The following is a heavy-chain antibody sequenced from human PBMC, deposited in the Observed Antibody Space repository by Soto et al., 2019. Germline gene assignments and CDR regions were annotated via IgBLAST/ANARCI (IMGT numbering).Heavy chain of an antibody. V-gene: IGHV1-3*01. J-gene: IGHJ5*02. CDR3: ARSLYDFLTGSVYNWFDP. Sequence: ASVKVSCKASGYTFTSYAMHWVRQAPGQRLEWMGWINAGNGNTKYSQRFQGRVTITRDTSANIAYMELSSLRSEDTAVYYCARSLYDFLTGSVYNWFDPRGQRTLVTVSS. CDR1: GYTFTSYA. D-gene: IGHD3-9*01. CDR2: INAGNGNT.